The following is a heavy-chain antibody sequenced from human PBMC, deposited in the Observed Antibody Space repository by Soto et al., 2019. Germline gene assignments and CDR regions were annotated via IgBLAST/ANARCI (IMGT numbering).Heavy chain of an antibody. CDR3: SKDSGWLHHY. CDR2: ISDSGSRT. V-gene: IGHV3-23*01. CDR1: GFTFSSSG. Sequence: GGSLRLSCVVSGFTFSSSGMSWVRQAPGKGLEWVSGISDSGSRTYYEDSVKGPFTISRDNSKNTLSLEMNTLRAEDTAVYYCSKDSGWLHHYWGQGTMVTVSS. J-gene: IGHJ4*02. D-gene: IGHD5-12*01.